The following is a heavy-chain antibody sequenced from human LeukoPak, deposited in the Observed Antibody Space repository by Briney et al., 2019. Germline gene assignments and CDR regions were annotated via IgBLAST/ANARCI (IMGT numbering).Heavy chain of an antibody. CDR3: ARAAKWEFYHYYMDV. Sequence: TGGSLRLSCVASEFTLSSYSMIWVRQAPGKGLEWISYISNGSGNRYYADSVKGRFTISRDNAKNLLYLQMNNLRADDTAVYYCARAAKWEFYHYYMDVWGKGTTVAVSS. CDR2: ISNGSGNR. J-gene: IGHJ6*03. D-gene: IGHD1-26*01. V-gene: IGHV3-48*01. CDR1: EFTLSSYS.